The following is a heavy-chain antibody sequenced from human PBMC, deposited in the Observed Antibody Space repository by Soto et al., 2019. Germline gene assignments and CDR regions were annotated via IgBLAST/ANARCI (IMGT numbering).Heavy chain of an antibody. CDR3: ARGYCSGSSCFSDWFDS. CDR1: GDSVSSNSAT. Sequence: QVQLQQSGPGLVKPSQTLSLTCAISGDSVSSNSATWSWIRQSPSRGLEWRGRTFYRSKWYSEYAVSVKSRIYINPDTSKNQFSLHLNSVTPEDTAVYYCARGYCSGSSCFSDWFDSWGQGTLVTVSS. D-gene: IGHD2-15*01. V-gene: IGHV6-1*01. CDR2: TFYRSKWYS. J-gene: IGHJ5*01.